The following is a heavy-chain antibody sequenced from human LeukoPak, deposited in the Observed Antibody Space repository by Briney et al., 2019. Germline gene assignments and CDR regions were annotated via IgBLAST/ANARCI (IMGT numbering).Heavy chain of an antibody. J-gene: IGHJ5*02. CDR3: APPPYYYEANGYSVA. D-gene: IGHD3-22*01. V-gene: IGHV4-39*07. CDR2: IYYSRST. Sequence: SETLSLTCTVSGGSISRISYCWGWSRQPPGKGLGWMGSIYYSRSTYYNPSLKSRVPISVDPSKNQFSLKLSSVTAADTAVYYCAPPPYYYEANGYSVAWGQGTMVTVSP. CDR1: GGSISRISYC.